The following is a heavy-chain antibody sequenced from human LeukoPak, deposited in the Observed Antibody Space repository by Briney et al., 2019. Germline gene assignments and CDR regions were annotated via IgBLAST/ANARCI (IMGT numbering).Heavy chain of an antibody. CDR2: ISSSGSTI. D-gene: IGHD1-26*01. Sequence: GGSLRLSCAASGFIFTAYSMNWVRQAPGKGLEWVSYISSSGSTIYYADSVKGRFTMSRDNAQHSLFLQMNRLRAEDTAVYHCSRGGLGSWTFDSWGQGTRVTVSS. J-gene: IGHJ4*02. CDR3: SRGGLGSWTFDS. V-gene: IGHV3-48*04. CDR1: GFIFTAYS.